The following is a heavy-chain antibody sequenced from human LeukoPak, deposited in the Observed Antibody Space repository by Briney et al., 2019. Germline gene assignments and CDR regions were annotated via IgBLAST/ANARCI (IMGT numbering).Heavy chain of an antibody. D-gene: IGHD3-22*01. Sequence: GGSLRLSCAASGFTFSSYWMSWVRQASGKGLEWVANIKQGGTEKYYVDSVKGRFTISRDNANSSLHLQMNTLRAEDTAVYYCARGGYYYGVDYWGQGTLVTVSS. J-gene: IGHJ4*02. CDR2: IKQGGTEK. CDR1: GFTFSSYW. V-gene: IGHV3-7*01. CDR3: ARGGYYYGVDY.